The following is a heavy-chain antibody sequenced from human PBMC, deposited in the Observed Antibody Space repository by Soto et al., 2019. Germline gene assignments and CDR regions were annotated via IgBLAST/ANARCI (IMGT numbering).Heavy chain of an antibody. Sequence: SETLSLTXAVYGGSFSGYYWSWIRQPPGKGLEWIGEINHSGSTNYNPSLKSRVTISVDTSKNQFSLKLSSVAAADTAVYYCARGGRWLQSRLDYWGQGTLVTVSS. CDR3: ARGGRWLQSRLDY. D-gene: IGHD5-12*01. CDR1: GGSFSGYY. J-gene: IGHJ4*02. V-gene: IGHV4-34*01. CDR2: INHSGST.